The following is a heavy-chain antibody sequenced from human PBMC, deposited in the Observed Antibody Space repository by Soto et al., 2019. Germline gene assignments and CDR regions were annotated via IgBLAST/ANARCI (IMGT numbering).Heavy chain of an antibody. Sequence: GGSLRLSCAASGFTFSNSTMNWVRQAPGKGLEWVACITSSGSFIYYADSMKGRFTISRDDAKKSLYLQMNSLRAEDTAVYYCARVPAASDRTAFYYVSKFFYFDSWGRGTQVTVSS. CDR2: ITSSGSFI. CDR3: ARVPAASDRTAFYYVSKFFYFDS. D-gene: IGHD3-22*01. CDR1: GFTFSNST. J-gene: IGHJ4*02. V-gene: IGHV3-21*01.